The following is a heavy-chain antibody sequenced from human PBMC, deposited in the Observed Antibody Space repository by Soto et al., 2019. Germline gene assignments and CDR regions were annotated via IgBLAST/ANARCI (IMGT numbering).Heavy chain of an antibody. J-gene: IGHJ4*02. CDR1: GGSISSGGYY. D-gene: IGHD5-18*01. CDR3: ARATQERGYSYGNFDY. CDR2: IYYSGST. Sequence: QVQLQESGPGLVKPSQTLSLTCTVSGGSISSGGYYWSWIRQHPGKGLEWIGYIYYSGSTYYNPSLKSRVTISXATXKXLFSLKLSSVTAADTAVYYCARATQERGYSYGNFDYWGQGTLVTVSS. V-gene: IGHV4-31*03.